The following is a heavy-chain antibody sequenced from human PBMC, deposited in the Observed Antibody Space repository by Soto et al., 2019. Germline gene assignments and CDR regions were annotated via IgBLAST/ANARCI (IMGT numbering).Heavy chain of an antibody. D-gene: IGHD4-17*01. J-gene: IGHJ3*02. CDR2: IYYSGST. CDR1: GGSISSGDYY. V-gene: IGHV4-30-4*01. Sequence: SETLSLTCTVSGGSISSGDYYWSWIRQPPGKGLEWIGYIYYSGSTYYNPSLKSRVTISVDTSKNQFSLKLSSVTAADTAVYYCARGNGYGGNSNAFDIWGQGTMVTVSS. CDR3: ARGNGYGGNSNAFDI.